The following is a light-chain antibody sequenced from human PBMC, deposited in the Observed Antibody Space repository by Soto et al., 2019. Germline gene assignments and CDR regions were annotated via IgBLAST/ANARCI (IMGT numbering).Light chain of an antibody. CDR1: QSVSIY. J-gene: IGKJ1*01. Sequence: EMVMTQSPATLSVSPGDRATLLCRASQSVSIYVAWYQQKPGLAPRLLIYDASTRATGIPARFSGSGSGTEFSLTISSLQSEDFAVYYCQQYHDWPRTFGQGPKV. V-gene: IGKV3-15*01. CDR2: DAS. CDR3: QQYHDWPRT.